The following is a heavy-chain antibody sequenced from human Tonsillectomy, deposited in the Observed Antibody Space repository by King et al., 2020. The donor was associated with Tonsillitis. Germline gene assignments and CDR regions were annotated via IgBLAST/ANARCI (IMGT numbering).Heavy chain of an antibody. CDR2: IYYSGST. D-gene: IGHD2-8*01. CDR1: GGSISSYY. CDR3: ARHPLGYCTNGVCYRGVGFDY. J-gene: IGHJ4*02. V-gene: IGHV4-59*08. Sequence: VQLQESGPGLVKPSETLSLTCTVSGGSISSYYWSWIRPPPGKGLEWIGYIYYSGSTNYNPSLKSRVTISVDTSKNQFSLKLSSVTAADTAVYYCARHPLGYCTNGVCYRGVGFDYWGQGTLVTVSS.